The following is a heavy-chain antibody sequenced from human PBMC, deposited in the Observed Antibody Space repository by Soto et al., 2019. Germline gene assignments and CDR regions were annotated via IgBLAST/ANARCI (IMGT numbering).Heavy chain of an antibody. D-gene: IGHD2-15*01. CDR1: GFTFSSYD. Sequence: EVQLVESGGGLVQPGGSLRLSCAASGFTFSSYDMNWVRQAPGKGLEWISYISTSSRAIHYADSVKGRFTISRDNVKNSLYLQMNSLRADDTAVYYCAEWARYCSGADCRAWGQGTLVTVSS. CDR2: ISTSSRAI. CDR3: AEWARYCSGADCRA. V-gene: IGHV3-48*01. J-gene: IGHJ5*02.